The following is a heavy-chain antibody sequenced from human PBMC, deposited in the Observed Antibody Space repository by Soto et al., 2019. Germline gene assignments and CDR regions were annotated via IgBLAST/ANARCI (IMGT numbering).Heavy chain of an antibody. CDR2: IDGSGGIT. V-gene: IGHV3-23*01. CDR3: VKNPGWFNT. Sequence: PGGSLRLSCAASGFTCGTTDMSWVSQAPGEGLEWVSTIDGSGGITYYADSVKGRFTISRDNSRNTVYLQMNSLRGDDTALYYCVKNPGWFNTSGQGALVTVS. J-gene: IGHJ5*02. CDR1: GFTCGTTD.